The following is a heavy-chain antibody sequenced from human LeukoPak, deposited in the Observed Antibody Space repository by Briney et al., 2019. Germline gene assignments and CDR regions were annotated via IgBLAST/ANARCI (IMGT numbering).Heavy chain of an antibody. Sequence: SETLSLTCAVYGGSFSGYYWSWIRQPPGKGLEWIGEINHSGSTNYNPSLKSRVTISVDTSKNQFSLKLSSVTAADTAVYYCARVVGRPRTLAAGTHAASKNYYYYYIDVWGKGTTVTVSS. CDR3: ARVVGRPRTLAAGTHAASKNYYYYYIDV. J-gene: IGHJ6*03. D-gene: IGHD6-13*01. CDR2: INHSGST. CDR1: GGSFSGYY. V-gene: IGHV4-34*01.